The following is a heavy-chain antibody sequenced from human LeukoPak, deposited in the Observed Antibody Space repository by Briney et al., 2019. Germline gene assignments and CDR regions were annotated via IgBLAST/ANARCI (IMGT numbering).Heavy chain of an antibody. J-gene: IGHJ4*02. V-gene: IGHV1-2*02. D-gene: IGHD2-2*01. Sequence: ASVKASCKASGYTFTGYYMHWVRQAPGQGLEWMGWINPNSGGTNYAQKFQGRVTMTRDTSISTAYMELSRLRSDDTAVYYCARDRPDIVVVPAAPDYWGQGTLVTVSS. CDR2: INPNSGGT. CDR3: ARDRPDIVVVPAAPDY. CDR1: GYTFTGYY.